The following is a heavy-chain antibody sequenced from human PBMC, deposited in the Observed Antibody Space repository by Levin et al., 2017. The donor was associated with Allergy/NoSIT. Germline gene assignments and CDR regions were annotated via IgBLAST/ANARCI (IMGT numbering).Heavy chain of an antibody. CDR1: GFTFGDYV. D-gene: IGHD7-27*01. CDR2: INWNRDKI. J-gene: IGHJ4*02. Sequence: GGSLRLSCAASGFTFGDYVMHWVRQAPGKGLEWVSGINWNRDKIGYADSVRARFTISRDNAKNSLYLQMNSLGPEDTALYYCAKGLNWGSPNTFDYWGQGTLVTVSS. CDR3: AKGLNWGSPNTFDY. V-gene: IGHV3-9*01.